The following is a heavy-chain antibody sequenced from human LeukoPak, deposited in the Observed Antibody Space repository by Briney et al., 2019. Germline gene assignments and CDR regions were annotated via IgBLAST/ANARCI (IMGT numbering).Heavy chain of an antibody. Sequence: PSETLSLTCTVSGGSISTYYWSWIRQPAGKGLEWIGRIYSSGSTSYNPSLKSRVTMSVDTSKNQFSLKLTSVSAADTAVYYCARGFSGGYFRLDYWGQGTLVTVSS. CDR3: ARGFSGGYFRLDY. D-gene: IGHD1-26*01. CDR1: GGSISTYY. V-gene: IGHV4-4*07. J-gene: IGHJ4*02. CDR2: IYSSGST.